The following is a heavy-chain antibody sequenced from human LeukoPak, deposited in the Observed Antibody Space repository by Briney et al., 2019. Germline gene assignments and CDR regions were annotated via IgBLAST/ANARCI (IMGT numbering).Heavy chain of an antibody. J-gene: IGHJ4*02. Sequence: GGSLRLSCAASGFTFRSYGRHWVRQAPGKGLEWVAVISYDTNIKSYADSVKGRFTISRDNSKNTLYLQMNSLRAEDTAVYYCAKVITYDSSGYYRHPDYWGQGTLVTVSS. D-gene: IGHD3-22*01. CDR1: GFTFRSYG. CDR3: AKVITYDSSGYYRHPDY. CDR2: ISYDTNIK. V-gene: IGHV3-30*18.